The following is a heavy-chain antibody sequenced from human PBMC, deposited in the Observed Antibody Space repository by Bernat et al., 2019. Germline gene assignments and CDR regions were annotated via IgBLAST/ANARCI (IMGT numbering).Heavy chain of an antibody. J-gene: IGHJ4*02. CDR3: AREYRIAAAAFDY. CDR1: GFTFSSYG. Sequence: QVQLVESGGGVVQPGRSLRLSCAASGFTFSSYGMHWVRQAPGKGLEWVAVISYDGSNKYYADSVKGRFTISRDNSKNTLYLQMNSLRAEDTAVYYCAREYRIAAAAFDYWGQGTLVTVSS. D-gene: IGHD6-13*01. CDR2: ISYDGSNK. V-gene: IGHV3-30*19.